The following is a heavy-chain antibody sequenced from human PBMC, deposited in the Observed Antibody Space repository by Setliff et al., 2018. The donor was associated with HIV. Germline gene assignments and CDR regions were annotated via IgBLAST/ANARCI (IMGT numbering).Heavy chain of an antibody. J-gene: IGHJ4*02. V-gene: IGHV3-23*01. D-gene: IGHD6-13*01. CDR2: ISGSSEST. CDR1: GFTFSRYA. CDR3: AKDRIAAALDY. Sequence: GESLKISCAASGFTFSRYAMTWVRQAPGKGLEWLSVISGSSESTHYADSVKGRFTISRDNSKNTLYLQINSLRADDTAVYYCAKDRIAAALDYWGQGALVTVSS.